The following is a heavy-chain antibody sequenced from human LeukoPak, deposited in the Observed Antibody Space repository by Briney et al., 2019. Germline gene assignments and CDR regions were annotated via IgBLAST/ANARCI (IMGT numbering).Heavy chain of an antibody. V-gene: IGHV3-48*03. D-gene: IGHD1/OR15-1a*01. Sequence: GGSLRLSCAASGFTFSSYEMNWVRQAPGKGLEWVSYISSSGSTIYYADSVKGRFTISRDNAKNSLYLQMNSLRAEDTAVYYCARVQQYYFDYWGQGTLVTVSS. CDR1: GFTFSSYE. CDR2: ISSSGSTI. J-gene: IGHJ4*02. CDR3: ARVQQYYFDY.